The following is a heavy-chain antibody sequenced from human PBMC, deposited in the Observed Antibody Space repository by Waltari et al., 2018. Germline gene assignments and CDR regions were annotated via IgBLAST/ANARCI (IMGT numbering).Heavy chain of an antibody. D-gene: IGHD6-13*01. V-gene: IGHV3-15*01. Sequence: EVQLVESGGGLVKPGGSLRLSCAASGFTFSNAWMSWVRQAPGKGLEWVGRIKSKTDGGTTDYAAPVKGRFTISRDDSKNTLYLQMNSLKTEDTAVYYCTTARIAAAGPDYWGQGTLVTVSS. CDR1: GFTFSNAW. J-gene: IGHJ4*02. CDR2: IKSKTDGGTT. CDR3: TTARIAAAGPDY.